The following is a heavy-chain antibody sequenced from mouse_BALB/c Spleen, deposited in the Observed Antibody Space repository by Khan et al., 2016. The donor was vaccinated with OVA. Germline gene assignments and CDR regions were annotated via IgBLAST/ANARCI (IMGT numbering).Heavy chain of an antibody. CDR3: ARLEDI. CDR1: GFSLTSYG. J-gene: IGHJ2*01. D-gene: IGHD1-3*01. Sequence: VQLQESGPGLVAPSQSLSITCTVSGFSLTSYGVHWVRQPPGKGLEWLGVIWAGGSTNYNSALMSRLSISKDNSKSQVILKTTSQQTDDTARYYCARLEDIWGQGTTLTVSS. V-gene: IGHV2-9*02. CDR2: IWAGGST.